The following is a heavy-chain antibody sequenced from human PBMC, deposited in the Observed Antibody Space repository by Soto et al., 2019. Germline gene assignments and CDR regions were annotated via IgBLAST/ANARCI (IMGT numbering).Heavy chain of an antibody. Sequence: QLVQSGGGVVQPGGSLRLACAASGFDFSHYAIHWVRQAPGKGLEWVAVLSSDGSEEFFIDSVKGRFTISRDNSNNTLYLEKNSLRGADTAVYSCSRVHTLTLSARRPDIVSFRKDEVSYCSGIDVWGQGTTVFVSS. CDR3: SRVHTLTLSARRPDIVSFRKDEVSYCSGIDV. CDR2: LSSDGSEE. CDR1: GFDFSHYA. J-gene: IGHJ6*02. V-gene: IGHV3-30*04. D-gene: IGHD3-10*01.